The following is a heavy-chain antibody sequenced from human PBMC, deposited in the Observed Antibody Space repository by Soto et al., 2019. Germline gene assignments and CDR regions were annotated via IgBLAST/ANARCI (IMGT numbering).Heavy chain of an antibody. Sequence: GGSLRLSCEASGFTFSNYGTHWVRQASGKGLEWVGRVRSKVNSYATAYAASVKGRFTISRDDSKNTAYLQMNSLKTEDTAVYYCVREKVTMIVGFYYFDYWGQGTRVTVSS. D-gene: IGHD3-22*01. CDR1: GFTFSNYG. J-gene: IGHJ4*02. CDR3: VREKVTMIVGFYYFDY. CDR2: VRSKVNSYAT. V-gene: IGHV3-73*01.